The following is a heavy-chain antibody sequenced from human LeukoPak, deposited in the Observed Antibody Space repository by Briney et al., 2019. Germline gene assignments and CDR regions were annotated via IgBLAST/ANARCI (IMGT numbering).Heavy chain of an antibody. CDR2: FYYSGST. CDR1: GGSVSSSSYY. V-gene: IGHV4-39*01. J-gene: IGHJ4*02. CDR3: ARQGGSGRSLDY. Sequence: SETLSLTCTVSGGSVSSSSYYWGWIRQPPGKGLEWNGSFYYSGSTYYNPSLKSRVTISVDTSKNQFSLKLNSVTASDTAVYYCARQGGSGRSLDYWGQGTLVTVSS. D-gene: IGHD3-10*01.